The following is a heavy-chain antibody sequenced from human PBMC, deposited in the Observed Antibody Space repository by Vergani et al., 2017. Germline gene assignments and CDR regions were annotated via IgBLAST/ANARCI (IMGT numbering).Heavy chain of an antibody. CDR3: TTDLLWIVATTGEFDY. J-gene: IGHJ4*02. CDR1: GFPFSNAW. D-gene: IGHD5-12*01. V-gene: IGHV3-15*01. CDR2: IKSKTDGGTT. Sequence: EVQLVESGGGLVKPGGSLRLSCAASGFPFSNAWMSWVRQAPGKGLEWVCRIKSKTDGGTTDYAAPVKGRFTISRDDSKNTLYLQMNSLKTEDTAVYYCTTDLLWIVATTGEFDYWGQGTLVTVSS.